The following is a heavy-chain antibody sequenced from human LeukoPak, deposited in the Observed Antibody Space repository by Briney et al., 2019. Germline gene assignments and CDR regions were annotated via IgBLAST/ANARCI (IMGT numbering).Heavy chain of an antibody. CDR2: IYYSGST. CDR3: ARTVIVATISRLDY. J-gene: IGHJ4*02. V-gene: IGHV4-59*01. CDR1: GGSISSYY. Sequence: PSETLSLTCTVSGGSISSYYWSWIRQPPGKGLEWIGYIYYSGSTNYNPSLKSRVTISVDTSKNQFSLKLSSVTAADTAVYYCARTVIVATISRLDYWGQGTLVTVSS. D-gene: IGHD2/OR15-2a*01.